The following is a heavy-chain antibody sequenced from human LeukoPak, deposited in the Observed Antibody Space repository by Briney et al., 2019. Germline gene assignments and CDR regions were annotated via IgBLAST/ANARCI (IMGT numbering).Heavy chain of an antibody. CDR1: VGSISSYY. V-gene: IGHV4-59*01. CDR3: ARGGSSLGS. Sequence: PSETLSLTCTVSVGSISSYYWTWIRQPPGKGLEWMGYIYSSGSTNCNSSLKSRVTISVDTSKNQFSLKLSSVTAADTAVYYCARGGSSLGSWGQGTLVTVSS. J-gene: IGHJ5*02. CDR2: IYSSGST. D-gene: IGHD6-13*01.